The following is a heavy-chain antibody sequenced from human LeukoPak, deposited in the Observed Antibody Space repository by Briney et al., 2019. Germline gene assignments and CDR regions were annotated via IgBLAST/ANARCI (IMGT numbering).Heavy chain of an antibody. Sequence: ASVKVSCKASGYTFTSYGISWVRQAPGQGLEWMGWISAYNGNTNYAQKLQGRVTMTTDTSTSTVYMELSSLTSDDTAVYYCARDLGLRGVTNWFDPWGQGTLVTVSS. V-gene: IGHV1-18*01. CDR2: ISAYNGNT. D-gene: IGHD3-10*01. CDR3: ARDLGLRGVTNWFDP. J-gene: IGHJ5*02. CDR1: GYTFTSYG.